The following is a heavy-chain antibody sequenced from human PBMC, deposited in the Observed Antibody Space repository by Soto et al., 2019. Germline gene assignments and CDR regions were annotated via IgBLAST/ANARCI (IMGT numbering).Heavy chain of an antibody. V-gene: IGHV1-3*01. J-gene: IGHJ6*02. Sequence: QVQLVQSGAEVKKPGASVKVSCKASGYTFTSYAMHWVRQAPGQRLEWMGWINAGNGNTKYSQKFQGRVTITRDTSASTAYMELSSLRSEDTAVYYCARRKYYYDSSGIKYYYGMDVWGQGTTVTVSS. D-gene: IGHD3-22*01. CDR1: GYTFTSYA. CDR2: INAGNGNT. CDR3: ARRKYYYDSSGIKYYYGMDV.